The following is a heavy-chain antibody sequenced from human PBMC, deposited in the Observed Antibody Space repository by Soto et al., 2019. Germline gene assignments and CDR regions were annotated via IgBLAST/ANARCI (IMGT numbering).Heavy chain of an antibody. D-gene: IGHD3-16*02. CDR2: INPNSGGT. CDR1: GYTCTVYY. CDR3: ARGYDYVWGSYRYTSWFDP. Sequence: GGSVKVSCKASGYTCTVYYMHCVLQSPLQWLDWMGCINPNSGGTNYAQKFQGWVTMTRDTSISTAYMELSRLRSDDTAVYYCARGYDYVWGSYRYTSWFDPWGQGTLVTVSS. V-gene: IGHV1-2*04. J-gene: IGHJ5*02.